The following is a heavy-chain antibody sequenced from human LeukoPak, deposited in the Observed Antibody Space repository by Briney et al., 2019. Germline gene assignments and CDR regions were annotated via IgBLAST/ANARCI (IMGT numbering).Heavy chain of an antibody. CDR2: IYYSGST. D-gene: IGHD2-15*01. J-gene: IGHJ4*02. CDR1: GGSISSSSYY. V-gene: IGHV4-39*01. Sequence: SETLSLTCTVSGGSISSSSYYWGWIRQPPRKGLEWIGSIYYSGSTYYNPSLKSRVTISVDTSKNQFSLKLSSVTAADTAVYYCASIQVVVVAATLNYWGQGTLVTVSS. CDR3: ASIQVVVVAATLNY.